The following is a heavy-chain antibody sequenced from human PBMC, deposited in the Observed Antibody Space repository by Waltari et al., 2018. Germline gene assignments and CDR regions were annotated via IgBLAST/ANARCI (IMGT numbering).Heavy chain of an antibody. Sequence: QVQLVQSGAEVKKPGASVKVSCKASGYTFTGYYMHWVRQAPGQGLEWRGRINPNRGGTNYAQKFQGRVTMTRDTSISTAYMELGRLRSDDTAVYYCARRGESIWAFDYWGQGTLVTVSS. V-gene: IGHV1-2*06. CDR3: ARRGESIWAFDY. D-gene: IGHD3-10*01. CDR1: GYTFTGYY. J-gene: IGHJ4*02. CDR2: INPNRGGT.